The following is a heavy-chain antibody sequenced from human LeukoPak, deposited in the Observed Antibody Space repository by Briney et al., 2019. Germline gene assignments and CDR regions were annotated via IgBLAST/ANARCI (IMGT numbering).Heavy chain of an antibody. Sequence: TSETLSLTCAVYGGSFSGYYWSWIRQPPGKGLEWSGAINHSGSTNYNPSLKSRVTISVDTSKNQFSLKLSSVTAADTAVYYCARTPRWGRYFDYWGQGTLVTVSS. J-gene: IGHJ4*02. V-gene: IGHV4-34*01. CDR1: GGSFSGYY. D-gene: IGHD3-16*01. CDR3: ARTPRWGRYFDY. CDR2: INHSGST.